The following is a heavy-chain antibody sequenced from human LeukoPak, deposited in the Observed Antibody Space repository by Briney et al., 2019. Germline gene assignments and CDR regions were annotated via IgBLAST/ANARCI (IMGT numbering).Heavy chain of an antibody. CDR3: ARINEGYESRDAFDI. CDR2: IDWDDDK. CDR1: GFSLRTSGMC. V-gene: IGHV2-70*11. Sequence: SGPTLVNPTQTLTLTCTFSGFSLRTSGMCVSWIRQPPGKALEWLARIDWDDDKYYSTSLKTRLTISKDTSKNQVVLTMTNMDPVDTATYYCARINEGYESRDAFDIWGQGTMVTVSS. D-gene: IGHD3-16*01. J-gene: IGHJ3*02.